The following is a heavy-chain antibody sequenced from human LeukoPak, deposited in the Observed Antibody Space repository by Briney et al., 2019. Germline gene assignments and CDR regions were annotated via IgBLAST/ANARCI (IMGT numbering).Heavy chain of an antibody. CDR1: GGSISSYY. CDR3: AGDSSGYDAFDI. V-gene: IGHV4-59*01. D-gene: IGHD3-22*01. J-gene: IGHJ3*02. Sequence: PSETLSLTCTVSGGSISSYYWSWLRQPPGKGLEWIGYIYYSGSTNYNPSLKSRVTISVDTSKNQFSLKLSSVTAADTAVYYCAGDSSGYDAFDIWGQGTMVTVSS. CDR2: IYYSGST.